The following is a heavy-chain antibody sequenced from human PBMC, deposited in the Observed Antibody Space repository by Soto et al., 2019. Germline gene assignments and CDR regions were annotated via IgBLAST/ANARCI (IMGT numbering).Heavy chain of an antibody. CDR1: GISVSTSDYY. J-gene: IGHJ4*02. CDR3: AGFVVPASRNSDFDY. D-gene: IGHD2-15*01. Sequence: PSETLSLTCTVSGISVSTSDYYWGWVRQPPGKGLDWIGNIYYSGSTFYNPSLRSRVTLSVDTSKNQFSLRLNSVTAADTAVYFCAGFVVPASRNSDFDYWGQGTLVTV. V-gene: IGHV4-39*01. CDR2: IYYSGST.